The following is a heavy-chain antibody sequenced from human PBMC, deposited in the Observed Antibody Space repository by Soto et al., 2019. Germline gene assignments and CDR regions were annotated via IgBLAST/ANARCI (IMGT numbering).Heavy chain of an antibody. CDR3: ARDYCSGGSCWWFDP. V-gene: IGHV4-59*01. CDR1: GGSMSSYY. CDR2: ISYSGST. J-gene: IGHJ5*02. D-gene: IGHD2-15*01. Sequence: SETLSLTCTVSGGSMSSYYWTWLRQSPGRGLGWIGYISYSGSTYYNPSLKSRVTISADTSKNQFSLRMNSMRAEDTAVYYCARDYCSGGSCWWFDPWGQGTLVTVSS.